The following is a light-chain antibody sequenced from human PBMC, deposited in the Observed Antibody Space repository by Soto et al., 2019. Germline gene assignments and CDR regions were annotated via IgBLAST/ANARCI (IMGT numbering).Light chain of an antibody. CDR3: QQSYSAPQT. Sequence: DIQMTQSPSSLSASAGDRVAITCRASQSIRTFLNWYQKKPGKAPKIIIYAASTLQSGVPSRFSGSVSGTDFNLTISSLQTEDFATYECQQSYSAPQTFGQGTKGDIK. V-gene: IGKV1-39*01. CDR2: AAS. J-gene: IGKJ1*01. CDR1: QSIRTF.